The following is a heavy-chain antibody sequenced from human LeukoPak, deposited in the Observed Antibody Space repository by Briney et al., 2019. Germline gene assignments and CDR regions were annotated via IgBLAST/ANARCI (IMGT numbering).Heavy chain of an antibody. CDR3: SRGLDSRKLGY. V-gene: IGHV4-31*03. CDR2: IHPSGTL. D-gene: IGHD3-22*01. Sequence: SQTLSLTCTVSGASFSSGDQYWNWIRQSPGKGLEWIGSIHPSGTLYNNPSLESRVTMSMDTSKNQFSLNLNSVTAADTAVYFCSRGLDSRKLGYWGQGSLVTVSS. J-gene: IGHJ4*02. CDR1: GASFSSGDQY.